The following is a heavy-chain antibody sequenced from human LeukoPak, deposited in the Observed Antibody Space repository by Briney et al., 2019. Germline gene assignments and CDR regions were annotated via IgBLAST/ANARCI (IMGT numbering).Heavy chain of an antibody. Sequence: PGGSLRLSCVASGFTVSNNHMNWVRQAPGKGLEWVSIIYSGGTTYYADSVKGRFTISRDNSNSMLYLQMNSLRAEDTAVYYCARDWSHRCFDYWGQGTLVTVSS. J-gene: IGHJ4*02. CDR3: ARDWSHRCFDY. CDR1: GFTVSNNH. D-gene: IGHD3-3*01. V-gene: IGHV3-53*01. CDR2: IYSGGTT.